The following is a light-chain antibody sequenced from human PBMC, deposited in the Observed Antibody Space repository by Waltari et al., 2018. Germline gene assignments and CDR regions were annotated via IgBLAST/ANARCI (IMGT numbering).Light chain of an antibody. Sequence: QSALTQPASVSGSPGQSITISCTGTSSDVGGYNYVSWYQQHPGKAPQFLIYEVSNRPSGVSNRFSGSKSGNTASLTISGLQAEDEADYYCSSYTSSSTVVFGGGTKLPVL. CDR3: SSYTSSSTVV. CDR1: SSDVGGYNY. J-gene: IGLJ2*01. CDR2: EVS. V-gene: IGLV2-14*01.